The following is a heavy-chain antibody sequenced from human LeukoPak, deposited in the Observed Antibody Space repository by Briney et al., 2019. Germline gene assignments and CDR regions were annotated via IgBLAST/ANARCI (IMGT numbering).Heavy chain of an antibody. CDR3: AKDFIQYGSGTYADY. V-gene: IGHV3-30*02. D-gene: IGHD3-10*01. CDR2: IRYDGSNE. Sequence: GGSLRLSCAASAFPFSSYAMQWVRQAPGKGLEWVAFIRYDGSNEFYADSVKGRFTISRDNSKKTPYLQIDSVIAEDPSVYYCAKDFIQYGSGTYADYWGQGTLVTVSS. CDR1: AFPFSSYA. J-gene: IGHJ4*02.